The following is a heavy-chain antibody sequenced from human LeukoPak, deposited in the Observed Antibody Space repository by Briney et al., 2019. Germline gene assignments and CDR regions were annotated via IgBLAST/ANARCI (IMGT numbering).Heavy chain of an antibody. CDR1: GYTFTSYD. D-gene: IGHD3-22*01. V-gene: IGHV1-46*01. J-gene: IGHJ4*02. Sequence: ASVKVSCKASGYTFTSYDINWVRQATGQGLEWMGIINPSGGSTSYAQKFQGRVTMTRDTSTSTVYMELSSLRPEDTAVYYCARGAYDSSGYSLNKFDYWGQGTLVTVSS. CDR3: ARGAYDSSGYSLNKFDY. CDR2: INPSGGST.